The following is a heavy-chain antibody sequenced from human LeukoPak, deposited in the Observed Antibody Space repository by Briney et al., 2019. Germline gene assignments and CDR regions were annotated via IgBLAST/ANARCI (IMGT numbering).Heavy chain of an antibody. D-gene: IGHD2-2*01. CDR3: AREGADCSSTSCLAFDI. J-gene: IGHJ3*02. CDR2: INPSGGST. Sequence: VKVSCKASGYTFTSYYMHWVRQASGQGLEWMGIINPSGGSTSYAQKFQGRVTMTRDTSTSTVYMELSSLRSEDTAVYYCAREGADCSSTSCLAFDIWGQGTMVTVSS. V-gene: IGHV1-46*03. CDR1: GYTFTSYY.